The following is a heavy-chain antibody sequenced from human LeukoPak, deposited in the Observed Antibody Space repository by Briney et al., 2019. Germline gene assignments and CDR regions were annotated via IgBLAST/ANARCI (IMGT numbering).Heavy chain of an antibody. CDR3: ARDQGSGYDRDYYYYGMDV. CDR2: IKQDGSEK. J-gene: IGHJ6*04. V-gene: IGHV3-7*03. Sequence: GGSLRLSCAACGFTLSSYWMSWVRQAPGKGLEWVANIKQDGSEKYYVDSVKGRFTISRDNAKNSLYLQMNSLRAEDTAVYYCARDQGSGYDRDYYYYGMDVWGKGTTVTVSS. CDR1: GFTLSSYW. D-gene: IGHD5-12*01.